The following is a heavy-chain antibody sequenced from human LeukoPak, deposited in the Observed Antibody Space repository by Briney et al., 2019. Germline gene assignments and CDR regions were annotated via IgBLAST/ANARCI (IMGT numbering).Heavy chain of an antibody. Sequence: PSETLSLTCTVSGGSISSSSYYWGWIRQPPGKGLEWIGSIYYSGSTYYNPSLKSRVTISVDRSKNQFSLKLSSVTAADTAVYYCARARFPTYYDILTGLGNAFDIWGQGTMVTVSS. J-gene: IGHJ3*02. CDR3: ARARFPTYYDILTGLGNAFDI. D-gene: IGHD3-9*01. V-gene: IGHV4-39*07. CDR1: GGSISSSSYY. CDR2: IYYSGST.